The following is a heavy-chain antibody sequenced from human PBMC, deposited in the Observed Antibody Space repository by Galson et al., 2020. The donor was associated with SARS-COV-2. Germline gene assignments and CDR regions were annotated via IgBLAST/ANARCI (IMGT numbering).Heavy chain of an antibody. Sequence: GGSLRLSCAASGFSFSTYGMNWVRQGPGKGLEWVSYISSSSAKVVYADSVRGRFTISRDDAKNSLHLQMNSLGDEDTAVYYCARESPAFDIWGQGTMVTVA. CDR1: GFSFSTYG. CDR3: ARESPAFDI. CDR2: ISSSSAKV. V-gene: IGHV3-48*02. J-gene: IGHJ3*02.